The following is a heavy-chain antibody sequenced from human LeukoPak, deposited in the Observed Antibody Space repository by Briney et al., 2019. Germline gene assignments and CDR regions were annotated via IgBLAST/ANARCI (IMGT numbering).Heavy chain of an antibody. CDR1: GYSFTGYY. CDR2: INPNSGGK. CDR3: ARAGGGLDY. Sequence: ASVKVSCKASGYSFTGYYVHWVRQAPGQGLEWMGWINPNSGGKNYAQKFQGRVTMTRDTSISTAYMELSSLTSDDTAVYYCARAGGGLDYWGQGTLVTVSS. J-gene: IGHJ4*02. V-gene: IGHV1-2*02. D-gene: IGHD3-16*01.